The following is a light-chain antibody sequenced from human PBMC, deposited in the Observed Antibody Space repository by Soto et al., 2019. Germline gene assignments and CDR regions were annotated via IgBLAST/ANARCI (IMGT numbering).Light chain of an antibody. CDR3: QQYNSHDDIA. V-gene: IGKV1-5*03. CDR1: QGIGNA. Sequence: IQMTQSPSSLSASVGDRVTISCRASQGIGNALGWYQQKPGKAPKLLIYKASSLESGVPSRFSGSGAGTEYTLTISSLQPADSATYYCQQYNSHDDIAFGRGTKVDI. J-gene: IGKJ4*01. CDR2: KAS.